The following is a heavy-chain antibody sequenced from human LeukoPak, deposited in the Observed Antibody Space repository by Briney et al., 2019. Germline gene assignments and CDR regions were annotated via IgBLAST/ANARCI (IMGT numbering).Heavy chain of an antibody. CDR3: ARERKYYDSSGNFDY. Sequence: TGGSLRLSCAASGFTFSSYAMHWVRQAPGKGLEWVAVISYDGSNKYYADSVKGRFTISRDNFKNTLYLQMNSLRAEDTAVYYCARERKYYDSSGNFDYWGQGTLVTVSS. V-gene: IGHV3-30-3*01. D-gene: IGHD3-22*01. CDR1: GFTFSSYA. J-gene: IGHJ4*02. CDR2: ISYDGSNK.